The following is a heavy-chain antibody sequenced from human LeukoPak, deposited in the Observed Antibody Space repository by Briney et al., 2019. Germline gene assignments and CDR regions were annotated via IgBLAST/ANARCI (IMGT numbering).Heavy chain of an antibody. CDR3: AKDLTIQQLARGAFDI. Sequence: PGGSLKLSCVASGFTFDDYGMNWVRQTPGKGLEWISGINWSGGITAYADSVEGRFTISRDNAKNSLYLQMNSLRAEDSAVYYCAKDLTIQQLARGAFDIWGQGTMVTVSS. CDR2: INWSGGIT. CDR1: GFTFDDYG. J-gene: IGHJ3*02. V-gene: IGHV3-20*04. D-gene: IGHD6-6*01.